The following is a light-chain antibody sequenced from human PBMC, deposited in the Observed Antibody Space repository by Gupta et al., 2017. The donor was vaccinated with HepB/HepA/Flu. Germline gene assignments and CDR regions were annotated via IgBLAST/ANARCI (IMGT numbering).Light chain of an antibody. CDR2: GAS. CDR1: QSGSNTY. J-gene: IGKJ2*01. Sequence: EIVLTHSPGTLSLSPGERATLSCRTSQSGSNTYLTWYQQKPGQAPRLLIYGASSRATGIPDRFSGSGSGTDFTLTISRLEPIDFAVYYCHQYGTSPRTFGQGTKLEIK. CDR3: HQYGTSPRT. V-gene: IGKV3-20*01.